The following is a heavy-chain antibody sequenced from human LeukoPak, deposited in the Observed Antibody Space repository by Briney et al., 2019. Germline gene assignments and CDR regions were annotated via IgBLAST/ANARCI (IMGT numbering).Heavy chain of an antibody. D-gene: IGHD3-3*01. Sequence: SGTLSLTCTVSGGSISSYYWSWIRQPPGKGLEWIGYIYYSGSTNYNPSLKSRVTISVDTSKNQFSLKLSSVTAADTAVYYCARADYDFWSGYYRGHFDYWGQGTLVTVSS. CDR3: ARADYDFWSGYYRGHFDY. CDR2: IYYSGST. J-gene: IGHJ4*02. CDR1: GGSISSYY. V-gene: IGHV4-59*01.